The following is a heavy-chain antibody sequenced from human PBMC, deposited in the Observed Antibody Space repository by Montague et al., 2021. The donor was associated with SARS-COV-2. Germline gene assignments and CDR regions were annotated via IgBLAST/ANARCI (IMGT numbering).Heavy chain of an antibody. CDR3: ARAPSSSWYFDY. CDR2: IEQDGSEK. D-gene: IGHD6-13*01. J-gene: IGHJ4*02. CDR1: GFTFSSYW. V-gene: IGHV3-7*01. Sequence: SLRLSCAASGFTFSSYWMSWVRQAPGKGLEWVANIEQDGSEKYYVDSVKGRFTISRDNAKNSLYLQMNSLRAEDTAVHYCARAPSSSWYFDYWGQGTLVTVSS.